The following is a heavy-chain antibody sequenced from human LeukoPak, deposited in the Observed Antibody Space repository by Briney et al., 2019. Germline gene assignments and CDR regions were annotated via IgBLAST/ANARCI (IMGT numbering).Heavy chain of an antibody. V-gene: IGHV4-39*07. Sequence: SETLSLTCTVSGGSISSSSYYWGWIRQPPGKGLQWIGSIYFTGTTYYNPSLQSRITISVDTSKNQFSLKLNSVTAADTAVYYCARGENPLNTHIAIIDYWGQGTLVTVSS. CDR1: GGSISSSSYY. CDR3: ARGENPLNTHIAIIDY. D-gene: IGHD6-13*01. J-gene: IGHJ4*02. CDR2: IYFTGTT.